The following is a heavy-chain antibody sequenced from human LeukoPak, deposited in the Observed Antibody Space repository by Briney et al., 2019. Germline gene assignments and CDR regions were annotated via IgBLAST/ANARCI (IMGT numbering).Heavy chain of an antibody. CDR1: GFTFSSYG. CDR2: IHWKGDST. Sequence: GGTLRLSCAASGFTFSSYGMSWVRQAPGKGLEWVSGIHWKGDSTNYADSVKGRFTISRDNAKNSLHLQMNSLRAEDTALYHCARIRASNYDSRGYYFDYWGQGTLVTVSS. D-gene: IGHD3-22*01. J-gene: IGHJ4*02. CDR3: ARIRASNYDSRGYYFDY. V-gene: IGHV3-20*01.